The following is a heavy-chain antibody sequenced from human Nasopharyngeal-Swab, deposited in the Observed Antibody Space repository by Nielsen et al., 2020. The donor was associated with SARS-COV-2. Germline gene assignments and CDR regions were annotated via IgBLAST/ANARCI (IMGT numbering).Heavy chain of an antibody. CDR1: GFTLSGSA. Sequence: GESLKISCAASGFTLSGSAIHWVRQASGKGLEWVGRIRSVAHNYATAYAESVNGRFTISRDDSKNTAYLQMNSLKTEDTAVYYCLITLVRGVIPNFDSWGQGALVTVSS. CDR3: LITLVRGVIPNFDS. CDR2: IRSVAHNYAT. J-gene: IGHJ4*02. V-gene: IGHV3-73*01. D-gene: IGHD3-10*01.